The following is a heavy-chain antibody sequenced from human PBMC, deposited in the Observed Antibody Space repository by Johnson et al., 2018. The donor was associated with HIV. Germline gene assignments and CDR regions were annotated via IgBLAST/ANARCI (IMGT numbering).Heavy chain of an antibody. CDR1: GFTFSSYG. Sequence: QVQLVESGGGVVQPGRSLRLSCAASGFTFSSYGMHWVRQAPGKGLEGVAVIWYDGSNKYYADSVKGRFTISRDNSNNTLYLQMNSLRAEDTAVYYCATRQGGRTTYCGILTGQERGAFDMWGQGTMVTVSS. CDR3: ATRQGGRTTYCGILTGQERGAFDM. D-gene: IGHD3-9*01. J-gene: IGHJ3*02. CDR2: IWYDGSNK. V-gene: IGHV3-33*01.